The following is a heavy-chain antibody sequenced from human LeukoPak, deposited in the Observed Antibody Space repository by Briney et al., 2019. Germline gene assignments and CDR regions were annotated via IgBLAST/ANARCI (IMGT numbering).Heavy chain of an antibody. CDR1: GFTFSSYA. V-gene: IGHV3-30*04. CDR2: ISYDGSNK. CDR3: ARVGRMNYFDY. J-gene: IGHJ4*02. Sequence: GGSLRLSCAASGFTFSSYAMHWVRQAPGKGLEWVAVISYDGSNKYYADSVKGRFTISRDNSKNTLYLQMNSLRAEDTAVYYCARVGRMNYFDYWGQGTLVTVSS. D-gene: IGHD2/OR15-2a*01.